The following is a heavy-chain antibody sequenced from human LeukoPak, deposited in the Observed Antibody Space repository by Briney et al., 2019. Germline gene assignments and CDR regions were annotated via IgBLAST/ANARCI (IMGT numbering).Heavy chain of an antibody. CDR1: GGSISSGGYY. V-gene: IGHV4-31*03. CDR3: ARADDSSGWDDFDY. J-gene: IGHJ4*02. D-gene: IGHD6-19*01. Sequence: PSETLSLTCTVSGGSISSGGYYWSWIRQHPGKGLEWIGYIYYSGSTYYNPSLKSRVTISVDTSKNQFSLKLSSVTAADTAVYYCARADDSSGWDDFDYWGQGTLVTVSS. CDR2: IYYSGST.